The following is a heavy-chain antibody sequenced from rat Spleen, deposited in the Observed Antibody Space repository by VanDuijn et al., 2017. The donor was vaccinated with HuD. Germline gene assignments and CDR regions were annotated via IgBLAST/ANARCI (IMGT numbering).Heavy chain of an antibody. CDR2: IIYDGSST. J-gene: IGHJ4*01. CDR3: ARALYLRVMDA. Sequence: EVQLVESGGGLVQPGRSLKLSCAASGFTFSDYNMAWVRQAPKKGLEWVATIIYDGSSTYYRDSVKGRFTISRDNAKSTLYLQMDSLRSEDTATYYCARALYLRVMDAWGQGTSVTVSS. CDR1: GFTFSDYN. V-gene: IGHV5-7*01. D-gene: IGHD1-2*01.